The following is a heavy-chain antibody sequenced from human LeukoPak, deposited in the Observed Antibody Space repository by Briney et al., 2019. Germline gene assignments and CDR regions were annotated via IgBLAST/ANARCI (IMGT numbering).Heavy chain of an antibody. D-gene: IGHD2-2*01. V-gene: IGHV3-48*03. Sequence: GGSLRLSCAASGFTFSSYEMNWVRRAPGKGLEWVSYISSSGSTIYYADSVKGRFTISRDNAKNSLYLQMNSLRAEDTAVYYCARAQGYCSSTSCYAEYFQHWGQGTLVTVSS. CDR3: ARAQGYCSSTSCYAEYFQH. J-gene: IGHJ1*01. CDR2: ISSSGSTI. CDR1: GFTFSSYE.